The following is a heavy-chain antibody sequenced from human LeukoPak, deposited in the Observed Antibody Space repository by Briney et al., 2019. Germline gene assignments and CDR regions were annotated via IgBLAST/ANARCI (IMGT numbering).Heavy chain of an antibody. D-gene: IGHD2-8*01. Sequence: GGSLRLSCAASGFTFSSYAMSWVRQAPGKGLEWVAVISYDGSNKYYADSVKGRFTISRDNSKNTLYLQMNSLRAEDTAVYYCAKEGLWSSNGLPFDYWGQGTLITVSS. CDR1: GFTFSSYA. CDR3: AKEGLWSSNGLPFDY. CDR2: ISYDGSNK. V-gene: IGHV3-30*18. J-gene: IGHJ4*02.